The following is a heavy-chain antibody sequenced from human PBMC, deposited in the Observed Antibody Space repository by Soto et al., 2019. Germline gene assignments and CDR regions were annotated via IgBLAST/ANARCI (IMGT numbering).Heavy chain of an antibody. D-gene: IGHD3-3*01. CDR2: ISASGEKP. CDR1: GFAFSDYP. J-gene: IGHJ4*02. CDR3: AKLEWMEFGGDY. Sequence: EVHLLESGGGVVQPGKSLKISCATSGFAFSDYPMTWFRQPPGQGLEWVSGISASGEKPYYADSVKGRFTISRDKSKNTLSLQMNSLRVEDTGIYYCAKLEWMEFGGDYWGQGALVTVSS. V-gene: IGHV3-23*01.